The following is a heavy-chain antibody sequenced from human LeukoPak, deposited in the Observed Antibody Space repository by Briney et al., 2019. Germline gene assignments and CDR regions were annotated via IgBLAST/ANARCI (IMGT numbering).Heavy chain of an antibody. Sequence: GESLKISCKGSGYSFTTSWIGWVRQMPGKGLEWMGIIYPGDSDTRYSPSFQGQVTISADKSITTAYLHRSSLKASDTAMYYCARARFCSGGSCYAENWGQGTPVTVSS. V-gene: IGHV5-51*01. J-gene: IGHJ4*02. CDR3: ARARFCSGGSCYAEN. D-gene: IGHD2-15*01. CDR1: GYSFTTSW. CDR2: IYPGDSDT.